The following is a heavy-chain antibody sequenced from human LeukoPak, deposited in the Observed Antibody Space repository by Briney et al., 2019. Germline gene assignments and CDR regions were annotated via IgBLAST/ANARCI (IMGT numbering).Heavy chain of an antibody. CDR2: IYNSGSA. Sequence: PSQTLSLTCTVSGASISSGGYFWSWIRQHPGKGLEWIGYIYNSGSAYYNPSLKSRVIISVDTSKNQFSLKLSSVTAADTAVYYCARGPDYGDFLDYWGQGTLVTVSS. D-gene: IGHD4-17*01. CDR1: GASISSGGYF. V-gene: IGHV4-31*03. CDR3: ARGPDYGDFLDY. J-gene: IGHJ4*02.